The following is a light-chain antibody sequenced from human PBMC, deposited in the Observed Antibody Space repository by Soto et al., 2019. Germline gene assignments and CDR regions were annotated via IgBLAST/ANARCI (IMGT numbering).Light chain of an antibody. CDR1: QTISTW. J-gene: IGKJ1*01. CDR3: QQTDSSAQWT. CDR2: DAS. V-gene: IGKV1-5*01. Sequence: DIPLTQSPRTLSASVGDRVTITCRASQTISTWMAWYQQKPGKAPKLLVYDASTLQSGVASRFSGSGSGTEFTLIISGLQPEDFAIYYCQQTDSSAQWTFGQGTKV.